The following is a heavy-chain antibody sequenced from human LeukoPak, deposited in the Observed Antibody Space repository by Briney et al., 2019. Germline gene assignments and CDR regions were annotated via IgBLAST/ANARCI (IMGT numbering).Heavy chain of an antibody. V-gene: IGHV3-7*01. Sequence: PGGSLRLSCAASGFTFSSYWMSWVRQAPGKGLEWVANIKQDGSGKYYVDSVKGRFTISRDNAKNSLYLQMNSLRTEDTAMYYCAKGYCSGTSCYTGIYWGQGTLVTVSS. CDR3: AKGYCSGTSCYTGIY. D-gene: IGHD2-2*02. J-gene: IGHJ4*02. CDR2: IKQDGSGK. CDR1: GFTFSSYW.